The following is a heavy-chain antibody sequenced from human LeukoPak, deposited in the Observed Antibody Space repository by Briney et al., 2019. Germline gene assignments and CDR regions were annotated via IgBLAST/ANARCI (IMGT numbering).Heavy chain of an antibody. CDR2: INHSGST. V-gene: IGHV4-34*01. Sequence: SETLSLTCAVYGGSFSGYYWRWIRQPPGKGLEGSGEINHSGSTNYNPSLISRFTISVDTSKNQFSLKLSSVTAADTAVYYCARGGSGTTWEYFDYWGQGTLVTVSS. D-gene: IGHD1-7*01. CDR1: GGSFSGYY. J-gene: IGHJ4*02. CDR3: ARGGSGTTWEYFDY.